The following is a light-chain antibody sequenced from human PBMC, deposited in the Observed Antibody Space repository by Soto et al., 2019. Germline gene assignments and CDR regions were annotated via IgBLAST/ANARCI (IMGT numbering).Light chain of an antibody. J-gene: IGLJ2*01. CDR2: GNS. Sequence: QSVLTQPPSVSGAPGQRVTISCTGTSSNIGAGYDVHWYQQHPGTAPKLLIYGNSNRPSGVPDRFSGSKSGTPASLAISGLLGEDEGAYYFKSYDSRLGGSTVFGGGTKLTVL. CDR1: SSNIGAGYD. V-gene: IGLV1-40*01. CDR3: KSYDSRLGGSTV.